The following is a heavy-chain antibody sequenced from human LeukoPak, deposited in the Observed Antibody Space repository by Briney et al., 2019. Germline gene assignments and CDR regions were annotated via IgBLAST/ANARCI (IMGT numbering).Heavy chain of an antibody. CDR2: IRSSSSYT. D-gene: IGHD3/OR15-3a*01. J-gene: IGHJ4*02. V-gene: IGHV3-21*01. CDR1: GFTFSSYS. Sequence: GSLRLSCAASGFTFSSYSMNWVRQAPGKGLEWVSSIRSSSSYTYYADSVKGRFTISRDNAKNSLYLQMNSLTAEDTAVYYCARAKDDFCDYWGQGTLVTVSS. CDR3: ARAKDDFCDY.